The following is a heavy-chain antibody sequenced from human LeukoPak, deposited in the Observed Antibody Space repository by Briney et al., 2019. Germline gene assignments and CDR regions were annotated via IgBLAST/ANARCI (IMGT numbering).Heavy chain of an antibody. D-gene: IGHD6-19*01. J-gene: IGHJ5*02. Sequence: SETLSLTCTVSGGSISSGDYYWSWIRQPPGKGLEWIGYIYYSGSTYYNPSLKSRVTISVDTSKNQFSLKLSSVTAADTAVYYCARSQLKYSSGWMLNWFDPWGQGTLVTVPS. CDR1: GGSISSGDYY. CDR2: IYYSGST. CDR3: ARSQLKYSSGWMLNWFDP. V-gene: IGHV4-30-4*08.